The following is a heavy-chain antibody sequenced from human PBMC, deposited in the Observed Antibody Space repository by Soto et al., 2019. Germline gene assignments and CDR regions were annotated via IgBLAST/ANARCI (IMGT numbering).Heavy chain of an antibody. CDR3: AKVTSDRGYYFYGMEV. J-gene: IGHJ6*02. D-gene: IGHD3-10*01. CDR2: ISYDGSDR. CDR1: GFTFRSYG. V-gene: IGHV3-30*18. Sequence: QVQLVESGGGVVQPGRSLRLSCDASGFTFRSYGMHWVRQAPGKGLEWVAVISYDGSDRYYADSVKVRFTISRDNSKNTMYLQMNSLRAEDTVVYFSAKVTSDRGYYFYGMEVWGQGTTVTVSS.